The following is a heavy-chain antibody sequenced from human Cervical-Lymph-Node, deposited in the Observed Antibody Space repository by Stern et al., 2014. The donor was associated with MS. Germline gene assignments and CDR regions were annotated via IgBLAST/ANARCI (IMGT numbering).Heavy chain of an antibody. Sequence: VHLVESGGGLVNPGGSLRVSCAASGFSFSSNAMHWVRQAPGKGLEFVSAISSNGSRTYYASSVEVRFTISRDNSKNTLYLQMGSLRTDDMAVYYCARGGVGAITWGQGTLVTVSS. V-gene: IGHV3-64*01. J-gene: IGHJ4*02. CDR3: ARGGVGAIT. D-gene: IGHD1-26*01. CDR1: GFSFSSNA. CDR2: ISSNGSRT.